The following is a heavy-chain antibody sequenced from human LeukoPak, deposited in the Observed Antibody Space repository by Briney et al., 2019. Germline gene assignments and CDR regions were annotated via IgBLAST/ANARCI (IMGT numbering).Heavy chain of an antibody. V-gene: IGHV4-61*02. CDR3: ARQSRGRYSSYISYYFDY. Sequence: NPSQTLSLTCTVSGGSISSGSYYWSWIQQPAGKGLEWIGRIYTSGSTNYNPSLKSRVTISVDTSKNQFSLNLSSVTAADTAVYYCARQSRGRYSSYISYYFDYWGQGTLVTVSS. J-gene: IGHJ4*02. CDR1: GGSISSGSYY. D-gene: IGHD5-18*01. CDR2: IYTSGST.